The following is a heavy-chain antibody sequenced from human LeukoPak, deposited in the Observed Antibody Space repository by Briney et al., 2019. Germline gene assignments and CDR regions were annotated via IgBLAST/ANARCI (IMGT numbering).Heavy chain of an antibody. Sequence: PSETLSLTCNVSGGSISTTNYYWGWIRQPPGKGLEWLGNIHYSGSTYYNPSLQSRVTLSVDTSKNQFSLKLTSVTATDTAVYYCARTYPDCDYWGQGTLVTVSS. D-gene: IGHD2-21*02. CDR1: GGSISTTNYY. CDR3: ARTYPDCDY. V-gene: IGHV4-39*01. J-gene: IGHJ4*02. CDR2: IHYSGST.